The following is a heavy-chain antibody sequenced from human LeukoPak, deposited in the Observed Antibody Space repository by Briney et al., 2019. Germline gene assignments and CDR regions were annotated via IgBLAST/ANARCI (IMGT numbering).Heavy chain of an antibody. CDR3: AKGDDGSGSYPDY. Sequence: GGSLRLSCAASGFTFSSYGMHWVRQAPGKGLEWVAVIWYDGSNKYYADSVKGRFTISRDNSKNTLYLQMNSLRAEDTAVYYCAKGDDGSGSYPDYWGQGTLVTVSS. CDR1: GFTFSSYG. CDR2: IWYDGSNK. J-gene: IGHJ4*02. V-gene: IGHV3-30*02. D-gene: IGHD3-10*01.